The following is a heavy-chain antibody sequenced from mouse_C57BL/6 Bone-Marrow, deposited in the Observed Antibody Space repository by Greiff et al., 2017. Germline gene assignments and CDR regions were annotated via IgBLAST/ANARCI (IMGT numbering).Heavy chain of an antibody. CDR1: GYTFTSYW. D-gene: IGHD1-1*01. CDR3: ATKNYGSSPSYAMDY. V-gene: IGHV1-55*01. Sequence: QMQLKQPGAELVKPGASVKMSCKASGYTFTSYWITWVKQRPGQGLEWIGDIYPGSGSTNYNEKFKSKATLTVDTSSSTAYMQLSSLTSEDSAVYYCATKNYGSSPSYAMDYWGQGTSVTVSS. J-gene: IGHJ4*01. CDR2: IYPGSGST.